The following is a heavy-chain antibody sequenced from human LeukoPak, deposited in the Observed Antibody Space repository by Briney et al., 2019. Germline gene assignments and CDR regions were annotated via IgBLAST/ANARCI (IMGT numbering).Heavy chain of an antibody. V-gene: IGHV4-61*02. D-gene: IGHD3-10*01. J-gene: IGHJ6*02. CDR2: IYTSGST. CDR1: GGSISSGSYY. Sequence: PSETLSLTCTVSGGSISSGSYYWSWIRQPAGTGLEWIGRIYTSGSTNYNPSLKSRVTISVDTSKNQFSLKLSSVTAADTAVYYCARDPITMVRGVWYYGMDVWGQGTTVTVSS. CDR3: ARDPITMVRGVWYYGMDV.